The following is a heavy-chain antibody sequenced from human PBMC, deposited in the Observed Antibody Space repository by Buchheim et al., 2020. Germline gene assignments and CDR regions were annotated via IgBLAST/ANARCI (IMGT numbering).Heavy chain of an antibody. J-gene: IGHJ4*02. CDR1: GFTFSSYG. D-gene: IGHD5-18*01. CDR2: ISYDGSNE. CDR3: AKGEQLWSVGSYYFDY. V-gene: IGHV3-30*18. Sequence: QAQLVESAGGVVQPGRSLRLSCAASGFTFSSYGMHWVRQAPGKGLEWVAVISYDGSNEYYADSVKGRFTISRDNLKNTVYLQMNSLRAEDTAVYYCAKGEQLWSVGSYYFDYWGQGT.